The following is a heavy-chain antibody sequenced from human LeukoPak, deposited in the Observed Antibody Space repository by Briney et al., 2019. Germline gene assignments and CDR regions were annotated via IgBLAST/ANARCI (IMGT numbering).Heavy chain of an antibody. D-gene: IGHD6-13*01. CDR2: IYTSGST. CDR1: GDSISRYY. CDR3: AREGQQLGYWYFDL. Sequence: SETLSLTCTVSGDSISRYYWSWIRQPAGKGLEWIGRIYTSGSTNYNPSLKSRVTMSVDTSKNQFSLKLSSVTAADTAVYYCAREGQQLGYWYFDLWGRGTLVTVSS. J-gene: IGHJ2*01. V-gene: IGHV4-4*07.